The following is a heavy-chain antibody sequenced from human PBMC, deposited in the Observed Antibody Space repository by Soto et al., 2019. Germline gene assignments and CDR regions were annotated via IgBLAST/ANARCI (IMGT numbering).Heavy chain of an antibody. CDR2: TYYRSKWYN. D-gene: IGHD6-19*01. CDR3: ARDSSGWYGGPYDY. Sequence: SRTLSLTCAISGDSVSSNSAAWNWIRQSPSRGLERLGRTYYRSKWYNDYAVSVKSRITINPDTSKNQSSLQLNSVTPEDTAVYYCARDSSGWYGGPYDYWGQGTLVTVSS. CDR1: GDSVSSNSAA. J-gene: IGHJ4*02. V-gene: IGHV6-1*01.